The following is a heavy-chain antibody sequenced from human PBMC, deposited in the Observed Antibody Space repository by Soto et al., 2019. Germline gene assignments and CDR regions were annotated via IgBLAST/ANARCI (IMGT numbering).Heavy chain of an antibody. Sequence: PSETLSLTCAVYCGSFSGYYWSWIRQPPGKGLEWIGEINHSGSTNYNPSLKSRVTISVDTSKNQFSLKLSSVTAADTAVYYCARALFHVILASGLNWFDPWGQGTLVTVSS. CDR3: ARALFHVILASGLNWFDP. D-gene: IGHD3-3*01. V-gene: IGHV4-34*01. CDR1: CGSFSGYY. J-gene: IGHJ5*02. CDR2: INHSGST.